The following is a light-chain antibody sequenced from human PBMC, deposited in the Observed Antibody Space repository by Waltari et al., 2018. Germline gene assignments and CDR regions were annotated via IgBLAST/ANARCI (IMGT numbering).Light chain of an antibody. CDR3: QQYNSCPWT. J-gene: IGKJ1*01. Sequence: IQMTQSPSTLSASAGDRVVITCRASQGVNTWLAWYQQRPGKAPNLLIDRASSLQSGVPSRFSGRGSGTEFTLTINSLQPDDFASYYCQQYNSCPWTFGQGTKVEIK. CDR2: RAS. V-gene: IGKV1-5*03. CDR1: QGVNTW.